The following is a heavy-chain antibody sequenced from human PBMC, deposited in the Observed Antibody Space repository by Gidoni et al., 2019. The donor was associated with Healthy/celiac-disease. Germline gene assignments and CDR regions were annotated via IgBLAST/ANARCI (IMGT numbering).Heavy chain of an antibody. CDR2: IWYDGSNK. Sequence: QVQLVESGGGVVQPGRSLRLSCAASGFTFSSYGMHWVRQAPGKGLEWVAVIWYDGSNKYYADSVKGRFTISRDNSKNTLYLQMNSLRAEDTAVYYCAREGGTAGETDFDYWGQGTLVTVSS. CDR1: GFTFSSYG. V-gene: IGHV3-33*01. CDR3: AREGGTAGETDFDY. D-gene: IGHD2-8*02. J-gene: IGHJ4*02.